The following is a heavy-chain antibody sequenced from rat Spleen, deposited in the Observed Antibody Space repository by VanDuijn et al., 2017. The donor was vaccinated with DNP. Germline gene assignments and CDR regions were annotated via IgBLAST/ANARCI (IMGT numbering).Heavy chain of an antibody. D-gene: IGHD1-12*02. V-gene: IGHV5-19*01. CDR3: VRPDYYDGSYPHY. Sequence: SLKLSCAASGITFSNSGMHWIRQAPTKGLEWVTSISPSGGGTYYRHSVKGRFTISRDNANHTLYLQMDSLRSEDTATYYCVRPDYYDGSYPHYWGQGVMVTVSS. CDR1: GITFSNSG. CDR2: ISPSGGGT. J-gene: IGHJ2*01.